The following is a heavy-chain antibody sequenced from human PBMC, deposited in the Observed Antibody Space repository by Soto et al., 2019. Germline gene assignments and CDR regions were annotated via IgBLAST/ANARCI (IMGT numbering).Heavy chain of an antibody. D-gene: IGHD1-26*01. Sequence: SETLSLTCTVSGGSISSYYRSWIRQPPGKGLEWIGYIYYSGSTNYNPSLKSRVTISVDTSKNQFSLKLSSVTAADTAVYYCARGKELLYYWGQGTLVTVSS. CDR2: IYYSGST. V-gene: IGHV4-59*01. J-gene: IGHJ4*02. CDR3: ARGKELLYY. CDR1: GGSISSYY.